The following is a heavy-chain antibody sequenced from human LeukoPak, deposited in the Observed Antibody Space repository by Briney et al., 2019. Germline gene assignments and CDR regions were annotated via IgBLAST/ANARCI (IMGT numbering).Heavy chain of an antibody. V-gene: IGHV1-2*02. CDR3: ARDSGYDILTGYYPSFGNDY. D-gene: IGHD3-9*01. CDR1: GYTFTGYY. CDR2: INPNSGGT. J-gene: IGHJ4*02. Sequence: RASVKVSCKASGYTFTGYYMHWVRQAPGQGLEWMGWINPNSGGTNYAQKFQGRVTMTRDTSISTAYMELSRLRSDDTAVYYCARDSGYDILTGYYPSFGNDYWGQGTLVTVSS.